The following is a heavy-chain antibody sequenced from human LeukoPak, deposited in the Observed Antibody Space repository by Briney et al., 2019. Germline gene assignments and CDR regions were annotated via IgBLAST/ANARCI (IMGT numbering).Heavy chain of an antibody. CDR2: LSDSGDST. V-gene: IGHV3-23*01. D-gene: IGHD3-22*01. CDR3: EKERAYYDSSGFLRGYYFDY. Sequence: GGSLRLSCAASGFTFSNYAMSWVRQAPGKGLEWVSSLSDSGDSTYYADSVKGRFTVSRDNSKNTLYLQMNSLRAEDTAVYYCEKERAYYDSSGFLRGYYFDYWGQGTLVTVSP. CDR1: GFTFSNYA. J-gene: IGHJ4*02.